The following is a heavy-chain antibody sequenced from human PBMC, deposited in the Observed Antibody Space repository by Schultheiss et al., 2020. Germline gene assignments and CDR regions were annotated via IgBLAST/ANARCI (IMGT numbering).Heavy chain of an antibody. CDR2: ISSNGGST. CDR3: ARATFYFATSDLQFDY. Sequence: GGSLRLSCSASGFTFSSYAMHWVRQAPGKGLEYVSAISSNGGSTYYADSVKGRFTISRDSSKNTLHLQMNSLRAEDTAMYYCARATFYFATSDLQFDYWGQGTLVTFSS. J-gene: IGHJ4*02. V-gene: IGHV3-64*04. CDR1: GFTFSSYA. D-gene: IGHD3-22*01.